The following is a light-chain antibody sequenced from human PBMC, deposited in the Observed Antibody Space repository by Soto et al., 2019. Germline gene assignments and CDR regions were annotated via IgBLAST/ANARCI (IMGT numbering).Light chain of an antibody. CDR2: DAS. CDR3: QQHNNGPQFT. Sequence: DIVLTQSPATLSLSLGERVTLSCRASQSVRSYVAWYQQKPGQAPRLLIYDASNRATGIPARFSGSGAVTSLTLTISSLEHEYFVVYYFQQHNNGPQFTFGRGTKVDIK. J-gene: IGKJ3*01. V-gene: IGKV3-11*01. CDR1: QSVRSY.